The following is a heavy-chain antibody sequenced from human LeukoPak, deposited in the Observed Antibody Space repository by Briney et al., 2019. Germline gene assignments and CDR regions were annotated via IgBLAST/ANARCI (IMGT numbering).Heavy chain of an antibody. Sequence: ASVKVSCKASGYTFTGYYMHWVRQAPGQGLEWMGWINPNSGDTNYAQKFQGRVTMTRDTSISTAYMELSRLRSDDTAVYYCARAGVQDSSGYLAAFDIWGQGTMVTVSS. V-gene: IGHV1-2*02. D-gene: IGHD3-22*01. CDR1: GYTFTGYY. CDR2: INPNSGDT. CDR3: ARAGVQDSSGYLAAFDI. J-gene: IGHJ3*02.